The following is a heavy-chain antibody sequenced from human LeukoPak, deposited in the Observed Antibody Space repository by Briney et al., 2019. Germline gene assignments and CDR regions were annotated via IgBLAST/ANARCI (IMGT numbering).Heavy chain of an antibody. CDR1: GDSISSSRYY. V-gene: IGHV4-39*02. CDR2: IYSGGET. Sequence: SETLSLTCTVSGDSISSSRYYWGWIRQSPGKGLEWIGSIYSGGETHYNPSLNSRVTIFLDTSKNRFSLNLISVTATDTAVYYCVRDYSNFVQGDWGQGTLVTVSS. D-gene: IGHD4-11*01. CDR3: VRDYSNFVQGD. J-gene: IGHJ4*02.